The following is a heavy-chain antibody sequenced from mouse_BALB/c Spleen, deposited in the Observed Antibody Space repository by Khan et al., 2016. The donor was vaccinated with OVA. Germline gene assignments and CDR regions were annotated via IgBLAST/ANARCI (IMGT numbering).Heavy chain of an antibody. D-gene: IGHD3-3*01. CDR2: ISYSGSH. V-gene: IGHV3-2*02. CDR1: GYSITSGYG. CDR3: ARMARIKY. Sequence: EVQLQESGPGLVKPSQSLSLTCTVTGYSITSGYGWNWIRQFPGNKLEWMGYISYSGSHNYNPSLKSRITITRDTSKNQFFLQLNSVTTEDTATYYCARMARIKYWGQGTTLTVSS. J-gene: IGHJ2*01.